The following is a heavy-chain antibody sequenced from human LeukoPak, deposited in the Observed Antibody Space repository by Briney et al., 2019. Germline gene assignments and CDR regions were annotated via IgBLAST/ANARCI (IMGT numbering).Heavy chain of an antibody. CDR2: IYYSGST. V-gene: IGHV4-39*07. CDR3: ARILWVPAAIVAGRGRGWFDP. Sequence: SETLSLTCTVSGGSISSSSYYWGWIRQPPGKGLEWIGSIYYSGSTYYNPSLKSRVTISVDTSKNQFSLKLSSVTAADTAVHYCARILWVPAAIVAGRGRGWFDPWGQGTLVTVSS. CDR1: GGSISSSSYY. D-gene: IGHD2-2*02. J-gene: IGHJ5*02.